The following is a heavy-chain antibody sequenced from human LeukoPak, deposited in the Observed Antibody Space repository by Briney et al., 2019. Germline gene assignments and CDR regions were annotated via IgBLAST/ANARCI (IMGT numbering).Heavy chain of an antibody. J-gene: IGHJ6*03. V-gene: IGHV4-39*01. D-gene: IGHD3-10*01. CDR2: IYYSGST. CDR3: ARVRTVRGAIKFYYYMDV. CDR1: GGSISSSSYS. Sequence: PSETLSLTCTVSGGSISSSSYSWGWIRQPPGKGLEWLGRIYYSGSTYYNPSLKSRVTISIDTSKNQFSLKLSSVTAADTAVYYCARVRTVRGAIKFYYYMDVWGKGTTVTVSS.